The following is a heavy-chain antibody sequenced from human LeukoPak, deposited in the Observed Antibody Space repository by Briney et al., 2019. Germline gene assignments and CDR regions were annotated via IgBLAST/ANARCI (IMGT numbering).Heavy chain of an antibody. CDR3: ATKPPRGYSYVKIGWFDP. Sequence: ASVKVSCKASGGTFSSYAISWVRQAPGQGLEWMGGIIPIFGTANYAQKFQGRVTITADESTSTAYMELSGLRSEDTAVYYCATKPPRGYSYVKIGWFDPWGQGTLVTVSS. CDR1: GGTFSSYA. J-gene: IGHJ5*02. V-gene: IGHV1-69*01. CDR2: IIPIFGTA. D-gene: IGHD5-18*01.